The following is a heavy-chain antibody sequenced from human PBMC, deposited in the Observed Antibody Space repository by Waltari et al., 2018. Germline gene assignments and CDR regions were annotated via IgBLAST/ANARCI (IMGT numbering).Heavy chain of an antibody. Sequence: QVQLVQSGAGVKKPGASVKIACKASGYIFTGYDIHWVRHAPGQGLEWIGWINPKSGGTKYAQKFHGRVIMTRDTSISTAHMELNSLRSDDTAVFFCAREGVDYGDHKGVWGLDVWGQGTTVSVS. CDR1: GYIFTGYD. CDR3: AREGVDYGDHKGVWGLDV. D-gene: IGHD4-17*01. CDR2: INPKSGGT. J-gene: IGHJ6*02. V-gene: IGHV1-2*02.